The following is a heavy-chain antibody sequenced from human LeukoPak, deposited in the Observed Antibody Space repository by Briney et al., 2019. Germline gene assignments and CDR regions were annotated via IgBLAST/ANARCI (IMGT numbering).Heavy chain of an antibody. V-gene: IGHV3-23*01. J-gene: IGHJ4*02. CDR2: ISGSGGST. D-gene: IGHD3-10*01. Sequence: GGSLRLSCAASGFTFSSYAMSWVRQAPGKGLEWVSAISGSGGSTYYADSVKGRFTISRHNSKNTLYLQMNSLRAEDTAVYYCARVSGGPYFDYWGQGTLVTVSS. CDR1: GFTFSSYA. CDR3: ARVSGGPYFDY.